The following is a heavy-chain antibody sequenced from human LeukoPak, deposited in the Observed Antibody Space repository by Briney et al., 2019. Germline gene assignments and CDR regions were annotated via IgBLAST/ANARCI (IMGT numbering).Heavy chain of an antibody. D-gene: IGHD3-3*01. Sequence: GGSLILSCAASGFTFSSYWMSWVRQAPGKGLEWVANIKQDGSEKHYVDSVKGRFTISRDNAKNLVYLQMNSLRAEDTAMYYCARDIPYYDFWSGYTYWGQGTLVTVSS. CDR2: IKQDGSEK. V-gene: IGHV3-7*01. CDR1: GFTFSSYW. J-gene: IGHJ4*02. CDR3: ARDIPYYDFWSGYTY.